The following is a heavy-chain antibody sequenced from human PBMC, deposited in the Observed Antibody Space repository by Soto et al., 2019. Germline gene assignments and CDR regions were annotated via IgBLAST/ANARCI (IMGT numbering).Heavy chain of an antibody. V-gene: IGHV4-4*07. J-gene: IGHJ5*02. CDR2: VYATGTT. CDR1: GGSISKFY. CDR3: VRDGSKSLRDWFDT. Sequence: SETLSLTCNVSGGSISKFYWAWIRKTAGNGLEWMGRVYATGTTDYNPSLRSRVAMSVDISKKTFSLRLRSVTGADSGVYYCVRDGSKSLRDWFDTWGQGILVTVSS.